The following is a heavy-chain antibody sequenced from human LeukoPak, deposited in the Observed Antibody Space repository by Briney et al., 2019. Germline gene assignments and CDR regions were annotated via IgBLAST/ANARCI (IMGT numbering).Heavy chain of an antibody. CDR2: IYWHDTK. D-gene: IGHD3-9*01. V-gene: IGHV2-5*01. Sequence: SGPTLVNPTQTLTLTCTFSGFSLSSPGVGVGWIRQPPGRALEWLAHIYWHDTKYYSPSLKSRLTISKDTSKNQVALTMTNMDPVDTGTYLCAHLRATDWYFFDYWGQGTLVAVSS. J-gene: IGHJ4*02. CDR3: AHLRATDWYFFDY. CDR1: GFSLSSPGVG.